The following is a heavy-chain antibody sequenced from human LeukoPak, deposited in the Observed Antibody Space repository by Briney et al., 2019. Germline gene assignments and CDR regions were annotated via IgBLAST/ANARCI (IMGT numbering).Heavy chain of an antibody. V-gene: IGHV6-1*01. CDR3: ARALTGAFDY. J-gene: IGHJ4*02. D-gene: IGHD1-20*01. Sequence: PSQTLSLTCAISGASVSSNSAAWNWIRHSPSRGFEWLGSTYYRSKWYNDDAVSVKSRITINADTSTNQFSLQLNSVTPEDTAAYYCARALTGAFDYWGQGTLVTVSS. CDR1: GASVSSNSAA. CDR2: TYYRSKWYN.